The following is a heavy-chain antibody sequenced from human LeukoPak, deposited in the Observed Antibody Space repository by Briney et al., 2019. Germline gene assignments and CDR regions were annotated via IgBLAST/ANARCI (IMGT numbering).Heavy chain of an antibody. V-gene: IGHV4-34*01. Sequence: SETLSLTCAVYGGSFSGYYWSWIRQPPGKGLEWIGEINHSGSTNYNPSLKSRITISVDTSKNRFSLKPTSVTAADTAVYYCASGLWFGELLLWGQGTLVSVSS. CDR1: GGSFSGYY. CDR2: INHSGST. CDR3: ASGLWFGELLL. J-gene: IGHJ4*02. D-gene: IGHD3-10*01.